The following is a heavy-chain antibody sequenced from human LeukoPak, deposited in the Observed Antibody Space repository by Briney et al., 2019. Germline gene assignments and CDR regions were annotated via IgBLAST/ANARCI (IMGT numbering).Heavy chain of an antibody. CDR2: IYYSGST. V-gene: IGHV4-59*12. D-gene: IGHD3-22*01. CDR3: ARGGGFGSGYLL. CDR1: GGSISSYY. Sequence: PSETLSLTCTVSGGSISSYYWSWIRQPPGKGLEWIGYIYYSGSTNYNPSLKSRVIISVDTSKNQFSLKLSSVTAADTAVYYCARGGGFGSGYLLWGQGTLVTVSS. J-gene: IGHJ4*02.